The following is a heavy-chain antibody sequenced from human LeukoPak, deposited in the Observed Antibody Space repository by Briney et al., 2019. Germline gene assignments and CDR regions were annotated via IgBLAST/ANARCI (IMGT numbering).Heavy chain of an antibody. CDR1: GGSISNYY. CDR2: IYYGGST. J-gene: IGHJ6*03. Sequence: SETLSLTCTVSGGSISNYYWNWIRQPPGKGLEWIGYIYYGGSTAYNPSLKSRLTISLDASKNQFSLKLNSVTAADTAVYYCARSIVVVTSYYYYMDVWGKGTTVTISS. D-gene: IGHD3-22*01. CDR3: ARSIVVVTSYYYYMDV. V-gene: IGHV4-59*01.